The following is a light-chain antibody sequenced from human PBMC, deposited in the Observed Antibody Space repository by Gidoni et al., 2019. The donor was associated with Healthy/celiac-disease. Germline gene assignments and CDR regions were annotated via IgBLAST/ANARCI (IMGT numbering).Light chain of an antibody. CDR1: QSVSSN. CDR2: GAS. J-gene: IGKJ1*01. V-gene: IGKV3-15*01. Sequence: EIVMTPSPPTLSVSPGERATLSSRASQSVSSNLAWYQQKPGQAPRLLIYGASTRASGIPARCSGSGSATEFTLTISSLQSEDFAVYYCQHYNNWTPWTFGQGTKVEIK. CDR3: QHYNNWTPWT.